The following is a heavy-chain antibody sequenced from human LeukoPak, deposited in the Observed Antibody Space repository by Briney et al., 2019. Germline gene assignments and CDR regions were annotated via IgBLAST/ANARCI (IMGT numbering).Heavy chain of an antibody. D-gene: IGHD3-10*01. CDR1: GFTVSTNY. Sequence: GGSLRLSRAASGFTVSTNYMNWVRQAPGRGLEWVSILYSGESTYYADSVKGRFTVSRDSSKNTLFLQMNALRAEDTAVYYCARVGDHYHWYLDVWGRGTLVTVSS. J-gene: IGHJ2*01. CDR3: ARVGDHYHWYLDV. V-gene: IGHV3-53*01. CDR2: LYSGEST.